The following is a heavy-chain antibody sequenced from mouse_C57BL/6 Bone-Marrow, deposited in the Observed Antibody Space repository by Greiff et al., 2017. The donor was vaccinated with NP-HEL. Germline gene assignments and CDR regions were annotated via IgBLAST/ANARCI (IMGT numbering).Heavy chain of an antibody. V-gene: IGHV1-81*01. Sequence: QVQLKQSGAELARPGASVKLSCKASGYTFTSYGISWVKQRTGQGLEWIGEIYPRSGNTYYNEKFKGKATLTADKSSSTAYMELRSLTSEDSAVYFCARKGPWNYWGQGTTLTVSS. J-gene: IGHJ2*01. CDR2: IYPRSGNT. CDR1: GYTFTSYG. CDR3: ARKGPWNY.